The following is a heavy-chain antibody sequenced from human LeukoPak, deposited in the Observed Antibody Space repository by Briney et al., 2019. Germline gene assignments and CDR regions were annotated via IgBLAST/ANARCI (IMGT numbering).Heavy chain of an antibody. Sequence: GGSLRLSCAASGFTFSSYAMSWVRQAPGKGLEWVSAISGSGGSTYYADSVKGRFTISRDNSKNTPYLQMNSLRAEDTAVYYCTKTLGEPQYYDFWSGYYGISDYWGQGTLVTVSS. CDR3: TKTLGEPQYYDFWSGYYGISDY. J-gene: IGHJ4*02. CDR2: ISGSGGST. V-gene: IGHV3-23*01. D-gene: IGHD3-3*01. CDR1: GFTFSSYA.